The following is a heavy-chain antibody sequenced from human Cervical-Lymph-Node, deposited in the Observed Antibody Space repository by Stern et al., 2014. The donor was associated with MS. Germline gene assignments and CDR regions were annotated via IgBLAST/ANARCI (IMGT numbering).Heavy chain of an antibody. V-gene: IGHV3-30*18. D-gene: IGHD1-26*01. CDR3: AKAVGAHNWFDP. CDR1: GFIFKNYG. Sequence: VQLVESGGGVVQPGRSLRLSCAASGFIFKNYGMHWVRQAPGKGLEWVAVISYDGSDKYYAESVKGRFTISRDNSKNTLYLQMSSLKSEDMAVYYCAKAVGAHNWFDPWGQGTLVTVSS. CDR2: ISYDGSDK. J-gene: IGHJ5*02.